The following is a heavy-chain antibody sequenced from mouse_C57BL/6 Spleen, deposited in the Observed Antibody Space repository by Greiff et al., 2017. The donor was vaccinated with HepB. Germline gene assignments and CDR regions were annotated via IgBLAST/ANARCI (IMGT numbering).Heavy chain of an antibody. CDR1: GYAFSSSW. Sequence: QVQLQQSGPELVKPGASVKISCKASGYAFSSSWVNWVKQRPGKGLEWIGRIYPGDGDTNYNGKFKGKATLTADKSSSTAYMQLSSLTSEDSAVYFCASYYSNPYYFHYWGQGTTLTVSS. D-gene: IGHD2-5*01. V-gene: IGHV1-82*01. J-gene: IGHJ2*01. CDR3: ASYYSNPYYFHY. CDR2: IYPGDGDT.